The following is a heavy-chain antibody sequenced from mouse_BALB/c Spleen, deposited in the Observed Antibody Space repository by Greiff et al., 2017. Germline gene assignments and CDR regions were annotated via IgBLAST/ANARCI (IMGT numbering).Heavy chain of an antibody. J-gene: IGHJ4*01. CDR3: ARSDRYEWEAMDY. CDR2: INPSNGRT. D-gene: IGHD2-14*01. Sequence: VQLQQPGAELVKPGASVKLSCKASGYTFTSYWMHWVKQRPGQGLEWIGEINPSNGRTNSNEKFKSKATLTVDKSSSTAYMQLSSLTSEDSAVYYCARSDRYEWEAMDYWGQGTSVTVSS. CDR1: GYTFTSYW. V-gene: IGHV1S81*02.